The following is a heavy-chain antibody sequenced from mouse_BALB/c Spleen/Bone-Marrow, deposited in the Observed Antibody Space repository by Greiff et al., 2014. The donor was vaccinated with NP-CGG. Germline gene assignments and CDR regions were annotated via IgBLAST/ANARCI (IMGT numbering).Heavy chain of an antibody. CDR2: INPSTGYT. V-gene: IGHV1-7*01. CDR1: GYTFTNYW. J-gene: IGHJ3*01. CDR3: TRRACGGSYGFAY. Sequence: QVQLQQSGAELAKPGASVKMSCKASGYTFTNYWMHWVKQRPGQGLEWIGYINPSTGYTEYNQKFKDKATLTADKSSSTAYMQLSSLTSDDSSVFYCTRRACGGSYGFAYWGQGTLVTVSA. D-gene: IGHD1-1*02.